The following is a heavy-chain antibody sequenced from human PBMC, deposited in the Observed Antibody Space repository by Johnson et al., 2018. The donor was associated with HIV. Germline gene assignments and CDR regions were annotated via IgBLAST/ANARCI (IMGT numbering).Heavy chain of an antibody. D-gene: IGHD3-22*01. CDR2: ISYDGSNK. J-gene: IGHJ3*02. Sequence: QVQLVESGGGVVQPGRSLRLSCAASGFTFSSHAMHWVRQAPGKGLEWVAVISYDGSNKYYADSVKGRFTISRDNSKNTLYLQMNSLRTEDTAMYYCAKGHSSGYPKDAFDIWGRGTIVTVSS. V-gene: IGHV3-30*04. CDR1: GFTFSSHA. CDR3: AKGHSSGYPKDAFDI.